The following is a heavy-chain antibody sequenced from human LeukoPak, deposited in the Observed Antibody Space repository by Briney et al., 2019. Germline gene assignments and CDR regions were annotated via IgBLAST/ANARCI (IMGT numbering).Heavy chain of an antibody. D-gene: IGHD6-13*01. CDR2: ISYDGSNK. J-gene: IGHJ4*02. V-gene: IGHV3-30*04. CDR1: GFTFSSYA. Sequence: GGSLRLPCAASGFTFSSYAMHWVRQAPGKGLEWVAVISYDGSNKYYADSVKGRFTISRDNSKNTLYLQMSSLRPEDTAVYYCVKDRWVDHWGQGTLVTVSS. CDR3: VKDRWVDH.